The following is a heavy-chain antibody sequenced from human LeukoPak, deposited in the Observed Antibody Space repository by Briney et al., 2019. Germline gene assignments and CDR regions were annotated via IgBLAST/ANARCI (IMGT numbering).Heavy chain of an antibody. Sequence: GRSLRLSCAASGFTFSSYAMHWVRQAPGKGLEWVAVISYDGSNKYYADSVKGRFTISRDNSKNTLYLQMNSLRAEDTAVYYCARDVLSSSWYGYYYGMNVWGKGTTVTVSS. CDR3: ARDVLSSSWYGYYYGMNV. CDR1: GFTFSSYA. V-gene: IGHV3-30*04. J-gene: IGHJ6*04. D-gene: IGHD6-13*01. CDR2: ISYDGSNK.